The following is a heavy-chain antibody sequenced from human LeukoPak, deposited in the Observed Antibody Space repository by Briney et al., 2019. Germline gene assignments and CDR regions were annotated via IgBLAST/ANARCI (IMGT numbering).Heavy chain of an antibody. CDR2: LSYDGSRK. J-gene: IGHJ5*01. V-gene: IGHV3-30*03. CDR3: ARRYYASATYRLPYDS. Sequence: GKSLRLSCAASGFTFSTFGMHWVRQAPGKGLEWVAVLSYDGSRKYYADSVKGRFTISRDNAENSLYLQMSSLRAEDTAVYYCARRYYASATYRLPYDSWARGTLGSV. CDR1: GFTFSTFG. D-gene: IGHD2/OR15-2a*01.